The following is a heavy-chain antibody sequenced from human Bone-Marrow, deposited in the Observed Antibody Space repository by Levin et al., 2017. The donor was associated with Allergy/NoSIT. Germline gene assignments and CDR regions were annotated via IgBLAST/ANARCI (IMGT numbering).Heavy chain of an antibody. CDR1: GGSFSNQA. D-gene: IGHD3-10*01. CDR2: IIPLVETP. J-gene: IGHJ6*02. V-gene: IGHV1-69*13. Sequence: SVKVSCQASGGSFSNQAISWVRQAPGQGLEWMGGIIPLVETPNYSQKFQHRVTITADASTSPVYLELTGLTPDDTGVYYCASVDLSPVGAYYYGMDVWGLGTTVTGSS. CDR3: ASVDLSPVGAYYYGMDV.